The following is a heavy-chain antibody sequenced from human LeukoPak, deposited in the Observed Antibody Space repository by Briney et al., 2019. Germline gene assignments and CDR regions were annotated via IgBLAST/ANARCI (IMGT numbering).Heavy chain of an antibody. D-gene: IGHD6-19*01. CDR3: ARGQAGTGAFDI. Sequence: PSETLSLTCTVSGGSISSSSYYWGWIRQPPGKGLEWIGYIYYRGSTYYNPSLKSRVTISVDTSKNQFSLKLSSVTAADTAVYYCARGQAGTGAFDIWGQGTMVTVSS. V-gene: IGHV4-39*01. CDR1: GGSISSSSYY. CDR2: IYYRGST. J-gene: IGHJ3*02.